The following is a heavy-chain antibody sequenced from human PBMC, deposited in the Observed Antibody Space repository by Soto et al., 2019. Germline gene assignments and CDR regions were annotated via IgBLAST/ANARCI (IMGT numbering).Heavy chain of an antibody. V-gene: IGHV3-53*01. J-gene: IGHJ3*02. D-gene: IGHD3-9*01. CDR3: ARVMETGYLNDAFDI. CDR1: GFTVSSNY. CDR2: IYSGGST. Sequence: EVQLVESGGGLIQPGGSLRLSCAASGFTVSSNYMSWVRQAPGKGLEWVSVIYSGGSTYYADSVKGRFTISRDNSKNTLYLQMNSLRAEDTAVYYCARVMETGYLNDAFDIWGQGTMVTVSS.